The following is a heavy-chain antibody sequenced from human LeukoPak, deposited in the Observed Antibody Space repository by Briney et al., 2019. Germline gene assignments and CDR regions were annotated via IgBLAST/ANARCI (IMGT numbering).Heavy chain of an antibody. CDR2: INHSGST. J-gene: IGHJ6*02. CDR3: ARGGMVRGVSSRRYYGMDA. D-gene: IGHD3-10*01. CDR1: GGSFSGYY. Sequence: SETLSLTCAVYGGSFSGYYWSWIRQPPGKGLEWIGEINHSGSTNYNPSLKSRVTISVDTSKNQFSLKLGSVTAADTAVYYCARGGMVRGVSSRRYYGMDAWGQGTTVTVSS. V-gene: IGHV4-34*01.